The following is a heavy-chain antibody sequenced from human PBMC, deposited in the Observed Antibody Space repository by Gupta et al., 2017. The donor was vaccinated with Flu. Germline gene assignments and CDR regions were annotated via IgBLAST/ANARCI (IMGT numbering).Heavy chain of an antibody. CDR2: IYHSGST. J-gene: IGHJ2*01. Sequence: QVQLQESGPGLVKPSDPLSLTCGVSGYSISSSHWWVWIRQPPGKGLEWIGYIYHSGSTYYNPSLKSRVTMSVDTSKNHFSLKLSSVTAVDTAVYYCARWTGTASGYNWYFDPWGRGTLVTVSS. V-gene: IGHV4-28*01. D-gene: IGHD1-1*01. CDR3: ARWTGTASGYNWYFDP. CDR1: GYSISSSHW.